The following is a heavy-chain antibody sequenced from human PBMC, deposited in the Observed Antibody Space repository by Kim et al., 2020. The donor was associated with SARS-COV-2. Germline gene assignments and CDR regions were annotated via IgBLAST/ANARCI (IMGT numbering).Heavy chain of an antibody. Sequence: YADSVKGRFTISRDNAKNSLYLQMNSLRAEDTAVYYCARGRSGYCGGDCYEFGYWGQGTLVTVSS. J-gene: IGHJ4*02. CDR3: ARGRSGYCGGDCYEFGY. V-gene: IGHV3-21*01. D-gene: IGHD2-21*02.